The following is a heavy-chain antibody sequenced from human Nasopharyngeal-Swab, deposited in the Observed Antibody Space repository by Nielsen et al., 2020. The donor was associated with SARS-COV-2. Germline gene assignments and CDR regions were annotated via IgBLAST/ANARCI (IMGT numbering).Heavy chain of an antibody. J-gene: IGHJ4*02. Sequence: SETLSLTCTVSGASISTYYWSWVRQPPGKGLEWIGYIYYSGSTNHNPSLKSRLTMSLDTSKKKFSLNLSSVTAADTAVYYCAKGARGYSGYIDHWGQGTLVTVSS. CDR3: AKGARGYSGYIDH. CDR2: IYYSGST. CDR1: GASISTYY. D-gene: IGHD5-12*01. V-gene: IGHV4-59*01.